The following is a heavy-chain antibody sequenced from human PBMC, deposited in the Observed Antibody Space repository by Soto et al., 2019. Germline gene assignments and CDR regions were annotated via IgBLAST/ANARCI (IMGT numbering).Heavy chain of an antibody. Sequence: QVQLVQSGAEEKKPGASVKVSCKASGYTFTSYAMRWVRQAPGQRLEWMGWINAGNGNTKYSQKFQGRVTITRDTAASTADMELSSLRSEDTAVYYCARGSGLLVTDWGQGTLVTVSS. CDR3: ARGSGLLVTD. CDR1: GYTFTSYA. J-gene: IGHJ4*02. D-gene: IGHD3-22*01. CDR2: INAGNGNT. V-gene: IGHV1-3*05.